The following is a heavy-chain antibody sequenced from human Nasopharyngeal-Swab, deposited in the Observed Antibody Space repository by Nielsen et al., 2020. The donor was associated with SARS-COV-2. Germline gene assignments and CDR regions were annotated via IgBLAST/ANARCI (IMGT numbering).Heavy chain of an antibody. D-gene: IGHD3-16*02. CDR2: INTNTGNP. J-gene: IGHJ6*02. Sequence: ASVKVSCKASGYTFTSYAMNWVRQAPGQGLEWMGWINTNTGNPTYAQGFTGRFVFSLDTSVSTAYLQISGLKAEDTAVYYCARGDAITFGGVIVRYYYYGMDVWGQGTTVTVSS. CDR1: GYTFTSYA. V-gene: IGHV7-4-1*02. CDR3: ARGDAITFGGVIVRYYYYGMDV.